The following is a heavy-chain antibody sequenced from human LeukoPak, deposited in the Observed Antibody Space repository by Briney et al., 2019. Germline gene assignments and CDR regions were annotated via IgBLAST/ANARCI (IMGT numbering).Heavy chain of an antibody. V-gene: IGHV1-24*01. D-gene: IGHD2-15*01. J-gene: IGHJ5*02. Sequence: ASVKVSCKVSGYTLTELSMHWVRQAPGKGLEWMGGFDPEDGETIYAQKFQGRVTMTEDTSTDTAYMELSSLRSEDTAVYYCATNYGYCSGGSCYAHWFDPWGQGTLVTVSS. CDR1: GYTLTELS. CDR2: FDPEDGET. CDR3: ATNYGYCSGGSCYAHWFDP.